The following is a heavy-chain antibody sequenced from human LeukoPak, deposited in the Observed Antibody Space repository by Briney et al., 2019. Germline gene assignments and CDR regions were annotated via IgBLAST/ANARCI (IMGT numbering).Heavy chain of an antibody. CDR2: INHSGST. V-gene: IGHV4-34*01. Sequence: SETLSLTCAVYGGSFSVYYWSWIRQPPGKGPEWIGEINHSGSTNYNPSLKSRVTISVDTSKNQFSLKLSSVTAADTAVYYCARQDCSSTSCPLMDVWGQGTTVTVSS. CDR1: GGSFSVYY. D-gene: IGHD2-2*01. CDR3: ARQDCSSTSCPLMDV. J-gene: IGHJ6*02.